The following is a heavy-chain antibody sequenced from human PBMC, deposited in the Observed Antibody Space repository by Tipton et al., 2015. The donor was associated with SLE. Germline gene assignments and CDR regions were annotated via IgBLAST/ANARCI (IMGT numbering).Heavy chain of an antibody. CDR3: ARHGGITMVQGVTDYYGMDV. D-gene: IGHD3-10*01. V-gene: IGHV4-59*08. CDR2: IYYSGST. J-gene: IGHJ6*02. Sequence: TLSLTCTVSGGSISSYYWSWIRQPPGKGLEWIGYIYYSGSTSYNPSLKSRVTISVDTSKNQFSLKLSSVTAADTAVYYCARHGGITMVQGVTDYYGMDVWGQGTTVTVSS. CDR1: GGSISSYY.